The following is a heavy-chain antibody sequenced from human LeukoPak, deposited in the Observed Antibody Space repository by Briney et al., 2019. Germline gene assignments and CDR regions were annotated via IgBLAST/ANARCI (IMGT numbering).Heavy chain of an antibody. CDR2: IDYRGRT. CDR1: GDSISSSNFH. V-gene: IGHV4-39*01. CDR3: VRRVNTYGGWFDR. Sequence: SETLSLTCSVSGDSISSSNFHWGWIRPSPGKGLEWIGTIDYRGRTFYNLSLNNRVTISADTSRNQLSLKLSSVTATDTAIYYCVRRVNTYGGWFDRWGQGALVTVSS. D-gene: IGHD5-18*01. J-gene: IGHJ5*02.